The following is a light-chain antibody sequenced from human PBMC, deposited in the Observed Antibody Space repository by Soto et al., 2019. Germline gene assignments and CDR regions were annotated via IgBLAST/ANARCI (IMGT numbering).Light chain of an antibody. V-gene: IGKV1-27*01. J-gene: IGKJ3*01. CDR2: AAS. CDR3: QKYTSAPFT. Sequence: DIQMTQSPSSLSASVGDRVTITCRASQGISNYLAWYQQKPGKVPKLLIYAASTLHSGVPSRFSGSGSGTDLTLTISSLQPEDVATYYCQKYTSAPFTFGPGPKVDMK. CDR1: QGISNY.